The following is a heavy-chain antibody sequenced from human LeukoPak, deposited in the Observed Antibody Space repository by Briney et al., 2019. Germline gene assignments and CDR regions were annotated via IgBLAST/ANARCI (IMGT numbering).Heavy chain of an antibody. Sequence: GGSLRLSCAASGFTFSSSAMSWVRQAPGKGLEWVSAISGSGGSTYYADSVKGRFTISRDNSRNTLYLQMNSLRAEDTAVYYCAKGKLGPDAFDIWGQGTMVTVSS. J-gene: IGHJ3*02. CDR1: GFTFSSSA. V-gene: IGHV3-23*01. D-gene: IGHD7-27*01. CDR2: ISGSGGST. CDR3: AKGKLGPDAFDI.